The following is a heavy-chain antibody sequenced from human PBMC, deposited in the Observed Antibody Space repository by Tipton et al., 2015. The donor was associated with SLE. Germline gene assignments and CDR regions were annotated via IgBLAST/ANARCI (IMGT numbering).Heavy chain of an antibody. CDR3: AREGSPITMIVVSPGAAAFDI. Sequence: TLSLTCSVSGGSISSGTYYWSWIRQSAGKGLEWIGYIYTSGSTNYNPSLKSRVTISVDTSKNQFSLKLSSVTAADTAVYYCAREGSPITMIVVSPGAAAFDIWGQGTMVTVSS. D-gene: IGHD3-22*01. CDR2: IYTSGST. J-gene: IGHJ3*02. CDR1: GGSISSGTYY. V-gene: IGHV4-61*09.